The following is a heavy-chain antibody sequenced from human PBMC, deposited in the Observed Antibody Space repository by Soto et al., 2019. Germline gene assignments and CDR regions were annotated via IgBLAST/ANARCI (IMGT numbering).Heavy chain of an antibody. Sequence: QLQLQESGPGLVKPSETLSLTCTVSGGSISSSSYYWGWIRQPPGKGLEWIGSIHYSGSTYYNPSLKSRVTISVDTSKNQFSLKLTSVTAADTAVYYCAGHGGFDILTSWFDPWGQGTLVTVSS. CDR1: GGSISSSSYY. CDR3: AGHGGFDILTSWFDP. CDR2: IHYSGST. D-gene: IGHD3-9*01. J-gene: IGHJ5*02. V-gene: IGHV4-39*01.